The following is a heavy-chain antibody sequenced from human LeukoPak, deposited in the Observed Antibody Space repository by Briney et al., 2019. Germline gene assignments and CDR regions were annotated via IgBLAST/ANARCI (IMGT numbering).Heavy chain of an antibody. CDR1: GFTFSNYW. Sequence: GGSLRLSCAASGFTFSNYWMSWVRQAPGKGLEWISVISGTGDVTVYADSVKGRFTISRDSSKNTLDLQMTSLRAEDAAIYHCAKACTTAARQPFDSWGQGTLVTVSS. V-gene: IGHV3-23*01. CDR3: AKACTTAARQPFDS. D-gene: IGHD6-6*01. CDR2: ISGTGDVT. J-gene: IGHJ4*02.